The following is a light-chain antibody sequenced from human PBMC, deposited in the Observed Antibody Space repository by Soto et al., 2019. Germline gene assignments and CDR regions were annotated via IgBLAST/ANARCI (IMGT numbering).Light chain of an antibody. V-gene: IGKV3-20*01. CDR1: QSVSSIY. CDR2: GAS. CDR3: QQYGSSRWT. J-gene: IGKJ1*01. Sequence: EIVLTQSPGTLSLSPGERATLSCRASQSVSSIYLARYQQKPGQAPRLLIYGASSRATAIPDRFSGSGSGTDFTLTISRLEPEDFAVYYCQQYGSSRWTFGQGTKVEI.